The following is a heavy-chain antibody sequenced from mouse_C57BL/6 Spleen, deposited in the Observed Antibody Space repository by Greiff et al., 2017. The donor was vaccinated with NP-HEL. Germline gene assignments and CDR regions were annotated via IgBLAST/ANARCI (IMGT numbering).Heavy chain of an antibody. CDR2: IDPENGDT. CDR3: TPRGSSGFAY. V-gene: IGHV14-4*01. J-gene: IGHJ3*01. Sequence: EVQLQQSGAELVRPGASVKLSCTASGFNIKDDYMHWVKQRPEQGLEWIGWIDPENGDTEYASKFQGKATITADTSSNTAYLQLSSLTSEDTAVYYCTPRGSSGFAYWGQGTLVTVSA. CDR1: GFNIKDDY. D-gene: IGHD1-1*01.